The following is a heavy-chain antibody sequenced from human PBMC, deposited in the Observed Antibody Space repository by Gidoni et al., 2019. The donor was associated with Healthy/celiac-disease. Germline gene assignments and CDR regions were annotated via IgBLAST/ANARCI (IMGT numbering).Heavy chain of an antibody. CDR2: ISGSGGST. CDR1: GFTFSSYA. CDR3: AKDPKRSSSSIYYYYYYMDV. Sequence: EVQLLESGGGLVQPGGSLRLSCAASGFTFSSYAMSWVRQDPGKGLQWVSAISGSGGSTYYADSVKGRFTISRDNSKNTLYLQMNSLRAEDTAVYYCAKDPKRSSSSIYYYYYYMDVWGKGTTVTVSS. V-gene: IGHV3-23*01. J-gene: IGHJ6*03. D-gene: IGHD6-6*01.